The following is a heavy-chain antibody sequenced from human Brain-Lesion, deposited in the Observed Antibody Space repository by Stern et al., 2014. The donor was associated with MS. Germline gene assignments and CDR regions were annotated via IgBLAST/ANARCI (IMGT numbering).Heavy chain of an antibody. Sequence: QLQLQESGPGLVKPSGTLSLTCAVSGGSISSSNWWSWVRQSPGKGLEWIGESDHSGSTIYHPSLKSRVTVSVDKSTNRFSLNLSFVPAADTPVYFCARFPASRPHVFDSWGQGTLVTVSS. CDR3: ARFPASRPHVFDS. V-gene: IGHV4-4*02. CDR2: SDHSGST. J-gene: IGHJ4*02. D-gene: IGHD6-13*01. CDR1: GGSISSSNW.